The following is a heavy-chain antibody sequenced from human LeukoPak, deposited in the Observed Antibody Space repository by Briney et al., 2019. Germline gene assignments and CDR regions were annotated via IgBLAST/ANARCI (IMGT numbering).Heavy chain of an antibody. CDR3: AKDLFYY. V-gene: IGHV3-30*02. CDR1: GITFSSSG. J-gene: IGHJ4*02. CDR2: IRYDGRNK. Sequence: PGGSLRLSCAASGITFSSSGVHWVRQAPGKGLEWVAFIRYDGRNKYYADSVKGRFTISRDNSKNTLYLQMNSLRAEDTAVYYCAKDLFYYWGQGTLVTVSS.